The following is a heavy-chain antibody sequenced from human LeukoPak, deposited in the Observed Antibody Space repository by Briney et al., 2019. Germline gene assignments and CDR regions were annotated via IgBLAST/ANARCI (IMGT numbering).Heavy chain of an antibody. D-gene: IGHD2-2*01. J-gene: IGHJ6*02. CDR3: ARGEDIVVVPAAFYGMDV. V-gene: IGHV3-30-3*01. Sequence: QPGRSLRLSCAASGFTFSGYAMHWVRQAPGKGLECVAVISYDGSNKYYADSVKGRFTISRDNSKNTLYLQMNSLRAEDTAVYYCARGEDIVVVPAAFYGMDVWGQGTTVTVSS. CDR1: GFTFSGYA. CDR2: ISYDGSNK.